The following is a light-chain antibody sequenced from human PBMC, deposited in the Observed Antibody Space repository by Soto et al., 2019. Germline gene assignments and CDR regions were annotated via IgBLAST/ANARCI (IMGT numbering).Light chain of an antibody. CDR1: QSISSY. V-gene: IGKV1-39*01. CDR3: HQSYRTPWT. J-gene: IGKJ1*01. CDR2: AAS. Sequence: DIQMTQSPSSLSASVGDRVTITCRASQSISSYLDWYQQKPGKAPKLLIYAASTLQSGVPSRFSGSGSGTDFTLTISSLQPEDFTTYYCHQSYRTPWTFGQGTKVDI.